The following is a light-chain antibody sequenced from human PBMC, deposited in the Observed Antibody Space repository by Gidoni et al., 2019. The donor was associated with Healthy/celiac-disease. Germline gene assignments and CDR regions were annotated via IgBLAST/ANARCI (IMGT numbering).Light chain of an antibody. J-gene: IGLJ2*01. Sequence: SYVLTPPPSASASPGQTASITCSGDKWGDKYACWYQKKAGQSPVLVIYQDSKRPSGIPERFSGSNSGNTATLTISGTQAMDEADYYCQAWDSSTGVFGGGTKLTVL. CDR2: QDS. CDR3: QAWDSSTGV. V-gene: IGLV3-1*01. CDR1: KWGDKY.